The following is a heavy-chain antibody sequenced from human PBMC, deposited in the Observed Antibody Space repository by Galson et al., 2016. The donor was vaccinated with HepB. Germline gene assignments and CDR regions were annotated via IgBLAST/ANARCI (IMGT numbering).Heavy chain of an antibody. Sequence: SVKVSCKASGYAFTGYYIQWVRQAPGQGLEWVGLINSKSGGTKFAQKFQGRVTMTRDSSISTAYIELRSLRSDDTAIYYCARGEDLIVVVPATMDYWGQGTVVTVSS. V-gene: IGHV1-2*06. CDR3: ARGEDLIVVVPATMDY. D-gene: IGHD2-15*01. J-gene: IGHJ4*02. CDR1: GYAFTGYY. CDR2: INSKSGGT.